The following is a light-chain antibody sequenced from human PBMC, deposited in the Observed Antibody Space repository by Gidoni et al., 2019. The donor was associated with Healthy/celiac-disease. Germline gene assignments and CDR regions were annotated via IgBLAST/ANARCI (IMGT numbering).Light chain of an antibody. V-gene: IGLV2-14*01. CDR2: EVS. Sequence: QSALTQPASVSGTPGQSITISCTGTSSAVGGYNYVSWYQQHPVKAPKLMIYEVSNRPSGVSNRFSGSKSGNTASLTISGLQAEDEADYYCSSYTSNSTLVFGGGTKLTVL. J-gene: IGLJ2*01. CDR1: SSAVGGYNY. CDR3: SSYTSNSTLV.